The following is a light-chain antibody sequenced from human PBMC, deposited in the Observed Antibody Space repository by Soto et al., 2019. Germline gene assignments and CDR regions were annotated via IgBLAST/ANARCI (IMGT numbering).Light chain of an antibody. CDR2: YIS. CDR3: QQHNQWPIT. V-gene: IGKV3D-15*01. Sequence: EIVMTQSPATLSVSPGERATLSCRASQSVRGNLAWYQQKPGQAPRLLIYYISTRATGIPARFSGSGSGTEFTLTINSLQSEDSAVYYCQQHNQWPITFGQGTRLEIK. CDR1: QSVRGN. J-gene: IGKJ5*01.